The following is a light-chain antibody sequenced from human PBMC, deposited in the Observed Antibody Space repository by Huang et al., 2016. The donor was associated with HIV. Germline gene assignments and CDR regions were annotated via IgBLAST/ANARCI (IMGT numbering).Light chain of an antibody. J-gene: IGKJ4*01. V-gene: IGKV3-11*01. CDR3: QQRSKWPLT. CDR1: QSIGTY. Sequence: EIVLTQSPVTLSLSPGDSATLSCRASQSIGTYLACYQQKSGQAPRLLIYDVSNRAAGVPARFSASGSETDFTLTIASLDPDDFAIYHCQQRSKWPLTFGGGTKVEMK. CDR2: DVS.